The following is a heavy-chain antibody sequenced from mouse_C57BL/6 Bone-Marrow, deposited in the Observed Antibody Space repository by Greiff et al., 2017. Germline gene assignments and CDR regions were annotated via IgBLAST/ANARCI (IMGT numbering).Heavy chain of an antibody. CDR1: GYTFPDYY. CDR2: IFPGSGST. V-gene: IGHV1-75*01. CDR3: ARGGFAY. J-gene: IGHJ3*01. Sequence: QVQLQQSGPELVKPGASVKISCKASGYTFPDYYINWVQQRPGQGLEGIGWIFPGSGSTFYNEKFKGKATLTVAKSSSTAYRLLSSLTSEDSAVYFCARGGFAYWGQGTRVTVSA.